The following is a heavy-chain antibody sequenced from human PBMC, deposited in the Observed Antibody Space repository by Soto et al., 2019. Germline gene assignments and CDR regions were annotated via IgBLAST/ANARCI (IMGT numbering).Heavy chain of an antibody. Sequence: GGSLRLSCTASGFPFSRYGMHWVRQAPGKGLEWVALISHDGSNKYHGGSVRGRFTVSRDNSKNTLYLQMNSLRAEDTAVYYCARGSRNVDTAMEPYHYYGMDVWAQGTTVTGSS. CDR1: GFPFSRYG. CDR2: ISHDGSNK. D-gene: IGHD5-18*01. V-gene: IGHV3-33*08. J-gene: IGHJ6*02. CDR3: ARGSRNVDTAMEPYHYYGMDV.